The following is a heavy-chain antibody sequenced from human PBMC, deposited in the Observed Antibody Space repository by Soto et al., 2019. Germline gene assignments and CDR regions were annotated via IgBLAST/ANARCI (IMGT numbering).Heavy chain of an antibody. J-gene: IGHJ6*02. CDR2: ISGSGGST. D-gene: IGHD2-2*01. Sequence: GGSLRLSCAAXGFTFSSYAMSWVRQAPGKGLEWVSAISGSGGSTYYADSVKGRFTISRDNSKNTLYLQMNSLRAEDTAVYYYAKEGSSPYYYGMDVWGQGTTVTVSS. CDR1: GFTFSSYA. V-gene: IGHV3-23*01. CDR3: AKEGSSPYYYGMDV.